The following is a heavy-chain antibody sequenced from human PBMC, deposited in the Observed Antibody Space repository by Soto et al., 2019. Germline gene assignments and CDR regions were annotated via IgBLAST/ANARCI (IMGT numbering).Heavy chain of an antibody. CDR3: TPNPVAGNSYYGMDV. V-gene: IGHV3-15*07. CDR2: IKSKTDGGTT. J-gene: IGHJ6*02. Sequence: VGSLRLSWAASGVTFSNAWMNWVRQATGKGLEWVGRIKSKTDGGTTDYAAPVKGRFTISRDDSKKTLYLQMNSLKTEDTAVYYFTPNPVAGNSYYGMDVWGQGTTVTVSS. CDR1: GVTFSNAW. D-gene: IGHD6-19*01.